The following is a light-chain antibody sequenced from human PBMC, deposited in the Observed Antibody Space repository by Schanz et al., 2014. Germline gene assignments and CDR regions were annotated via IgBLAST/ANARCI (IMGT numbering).Light chain of an antibody. CDR1: QSVSSSY. CDR3: QHRSYWRGT. CDR2: GTS. J-gene: IGKJ2*02. V-gene: IGKV3D-20*02. Sequence: EIVLTQSPGTLSLSPGERATLSCRASQSVSSSYLAWYQQKPGQAPRLLIYGTSSRATGIPDRFSGSGSGTDFTLTISRLEPEDIAFYYCQHRSYWRGTFGQGTKLEIK.